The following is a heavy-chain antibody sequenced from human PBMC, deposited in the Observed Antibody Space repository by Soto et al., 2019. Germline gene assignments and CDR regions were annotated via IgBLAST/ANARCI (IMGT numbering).Heavy chain of an antibody. CDR2: TYSRSKWYN. D-gene: IGHD1-26*01. CDR1: GDSVSSNSAS. CDR3: AGMQEGALAY. Sequence: SRTLSLTCAISGDSVSSNSASWNWISQQPSGGREWLGRTYSRSKWYNEYAVSVKSRITITPDTSKNQFSLHLNSVSREDTAVYYCAGMQEGALAYWGQGTLVTVSS. V-gene: IGHV6-1*01. J-gene: IGHJ4*02.